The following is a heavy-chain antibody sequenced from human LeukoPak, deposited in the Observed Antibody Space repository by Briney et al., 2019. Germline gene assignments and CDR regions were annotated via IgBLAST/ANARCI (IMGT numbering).Heavy chain of an antibody. J-gene: IGHJ4*02. CDR2: IKQDGSDK. Sequence: PGGSLRLSCAASGFTFSNYWMSWVRQAPGKGLEWVANIKQDGSDKNYVDSVKGRFTISRDNAKNSVYLQMNSLRAEDTAVYYCASGGYNTHTRWGFGFFDYWGQGILVTVSS. D-gene: IGHD3-22*01. CDR1: GFTFSNYW. V-gene: IGHV3-7*01. CDR3: ASGGYNTHTRWGFGFFDY.